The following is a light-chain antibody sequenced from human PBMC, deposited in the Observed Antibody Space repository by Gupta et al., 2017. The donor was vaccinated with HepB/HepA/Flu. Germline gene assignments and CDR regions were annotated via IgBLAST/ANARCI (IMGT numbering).Light chain of an antibody. CDR3: QQGDHFPFT. Sequence: DIQLTQSPSFLSASVGDRVSITCRASLGIRNYLAWYQQKPGKAPKLLIYSASAVQSGVPSRFSGGGFGTEFTLTIDSLQPEDFATYYCQQGDHFPFTFGHGTKLYI. J-gene: IGKJ3*01. V-gene: IGKV1-9*01. CDR2: SAS. CDR1: LGIRNY.